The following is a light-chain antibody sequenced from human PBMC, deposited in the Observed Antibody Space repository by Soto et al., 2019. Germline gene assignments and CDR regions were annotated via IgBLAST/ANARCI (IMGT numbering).Light chain of an antibody. Sequence: EIVMTQSTATLSVSPGERATLSCRASQSVSSNLARYQHKPGQAPRLLIYGASSRATGIPDRFSGSGSGTDFALTISRLEPEDFAVYYCQQYGSFPITFGQGTRLEI. CDR2: GAS. V-gene: IGKV3-20*01. CDR3: QQYGSFPIT. J-gene: IGKJ5*01. CDR1: QSVSSN.